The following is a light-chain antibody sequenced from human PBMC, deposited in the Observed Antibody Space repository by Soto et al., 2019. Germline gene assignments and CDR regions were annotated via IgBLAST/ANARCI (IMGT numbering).Light chain of an antibody. CDR2: DVW. V-gene: IGLV2-14*03. Sequence: QSALAQPASVSGSPGQSITIYCIGTGSDIGGYNYVSWYQQHPGKAPTLMIYDVWARPLGVSHRFSGSKSGNTASLTISGLQGDDEADYYCSSYTADMTYVFGTGTTVTVL. CDR3: SSYTADMTYV. CDR1: GSDIGGYNY. J-gene: IGLJ1*01.